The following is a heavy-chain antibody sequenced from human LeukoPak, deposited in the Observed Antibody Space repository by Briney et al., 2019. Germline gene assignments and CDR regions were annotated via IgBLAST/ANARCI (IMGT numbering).Heavy chain of an antibody. CDR2: ISGSGGST. CDR1: GGTFSSYA. Sequence: ASVKVSCKASGGTFSSYAMSWVRQAPGEGLEWVSAISGSGGSTYYADSVKGRFTISRDNSKNTLYLQMNSLRAEDTAVYYCAKTIVRDTQPAPFDYWGQGTLVTVSS. CDR3: AKTIVRDTQPAPFDY. D-gene: IGHD3-10*01. J-gene: IGHJ4*02. V-gene: IGHV3-23*01.